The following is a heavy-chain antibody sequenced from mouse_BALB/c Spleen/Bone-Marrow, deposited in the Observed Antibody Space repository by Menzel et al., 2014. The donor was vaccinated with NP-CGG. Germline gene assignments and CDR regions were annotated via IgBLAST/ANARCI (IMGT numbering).Heavy chain of an antibody. CDR3: ARSLYGYDWYFDV. V-gene: IGHV1-14*01. D-gene: IGHD1-2*01. CDR2: INPNNDGT. J-gene: IGHJ1*01. Sequence: VQLQQSGPELVKPGASVKMSCKASGYTFTSYVMHWVKQKPGLGLEWIGNINPNNDGTKYNEKFKGKATLTPDKSSSTAYMELSSLTSEDSAVYYCARSLYGYDWYFDVWGAGTTVTVSS. CDR1: GYTFTSYV.